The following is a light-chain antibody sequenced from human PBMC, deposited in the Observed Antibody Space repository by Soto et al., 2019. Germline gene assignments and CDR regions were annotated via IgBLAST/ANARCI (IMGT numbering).Light chain of an antibody. J-gene: IGKJ1*01. Sequence: DIQMTQSPSSLSASVGDRVTITCRASQTIYSNLNWYQQKPGKAPNLLIYAASSLESGVPSRFSGSGSGTEFTLTISSLQPDDFATYYCQQYNSYSWTFGQGTKVDIK. CDR1: QTIYSN. CDR2: AAS. CDR3: QQYNSYSWT. V-gene: IGKV1-5*01.